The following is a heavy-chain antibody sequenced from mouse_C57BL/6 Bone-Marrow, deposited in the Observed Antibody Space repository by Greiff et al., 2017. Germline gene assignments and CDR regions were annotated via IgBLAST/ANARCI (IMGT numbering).Heavy chain of an antibody. V-gene: IGHV1-64*01. CDR2: IHPNSGST. D-gene: IGHD1-1*01. Sequence: QVQLQQPGAELVKPGASVKLSCKASGYTFTSYWMHWVKQRPGQGLEWIGMIHPNSGSTNYNEKFKSKATLTVDKSSSTAYMQLSSLTSEDSAVYYCARGGYGSYWYLDVWGTGTTVTVSS. J-gene: IGHJ1*03. CDR1: GYTFTSYW. CDR3: ARGGYGSYWYLDV.